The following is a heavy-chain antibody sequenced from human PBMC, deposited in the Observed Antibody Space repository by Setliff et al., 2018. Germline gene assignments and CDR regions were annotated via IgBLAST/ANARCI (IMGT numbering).Heavy chain of an antibody. CDR1: GESIRSNNW. V-gene: IGHV4-4*02. CDR2: IYQSGTT. CDR3: ARAPGRNIRGDY. Sequence: SETLSLTCTVSGESIRSNNWWNWVRQPPGKGLEWIGDIYQSGTTNYYPSLKSRFTISADTSKNQFSLKLKSVTASDTAVYYCARAPGRNIRGDYWGQGALVTVSS. J-gene: IGHJ4*02. D-gene: IGHD3-10*01.